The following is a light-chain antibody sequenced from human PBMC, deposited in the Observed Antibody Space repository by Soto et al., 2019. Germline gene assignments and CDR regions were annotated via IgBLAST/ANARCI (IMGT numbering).Light chain of an antibody. V-gene: IGKV1-39*01. CDR1: QSISSY. Sequence: DMQVNNVAFSLSASVGNRVTITCRASQSISSYLNWYQQKPGKAPKLLIYAASSLQSGVPSRFSGSGFGTDFTLTISSLQPESFATYNCQPSYSTPLPFGGGTKVEIK. CDR2: AAS. CDR3: QPSYSTPLP. J-gene: IGKJ4*01.